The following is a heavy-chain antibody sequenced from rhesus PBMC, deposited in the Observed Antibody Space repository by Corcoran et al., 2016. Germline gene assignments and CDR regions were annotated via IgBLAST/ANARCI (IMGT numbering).Heavy chain of an antibody. J-gene: IGHJ4*01. CDR2: TYYSSKWYN. Sequence: QVQLQESGPGLVKPSQTLSLTCSISGDSVSSIRAPWNWTRQSPSRGLEWLGRTYYSSKWYNDYAQSVQNRITINPDTSKNQFSLQLNSVTPEDMAVYYCARDTAGTPFDYWGQGVLVTVSS. CDR3: ARDTAGTPFDY. V-gene: IGHV6-1*01. CDR1: GDSVSSIRAP. D-gene: IGHD5-24*01.